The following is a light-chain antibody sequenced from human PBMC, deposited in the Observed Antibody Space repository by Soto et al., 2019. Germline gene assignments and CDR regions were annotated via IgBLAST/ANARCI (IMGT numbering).Light chain of an antibody. CDR1: QTISSW. Sequence: DIQMTHSPSTLSGSVGDRVTITWRASQTISSWLAWYQQKPGKAPKLLIYKASTLKSGVPSRFSGSGSGTEFTLTISSLQPDDFATYYCQQYKSYSRTFGQGTKVDI. CDR3: QQYKSYSRT. CDR2: KAS. V-gene: IGKV1-5*03. J-gene: IGKJ1*01.